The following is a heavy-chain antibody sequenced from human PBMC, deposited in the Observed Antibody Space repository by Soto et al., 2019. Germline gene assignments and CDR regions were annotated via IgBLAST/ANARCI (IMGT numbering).Heavy chain of an antibody. CDR1: GFTFSSYS. CDR3: AKHLPIKWSPSEY. V-gene: IGHV3-23*01. Sequence: PGGSLRLSCAASGFTFSSYSMNWVRQAPGKGLEWVSSISGSGGSTYYADSVKGRFTISRDNSKNTLYLQMNSLRAEDTAVYYCAKHLPIKWSPSEYWGQGTLVTVSS. D-gene: IGHD2-15*01. CDR2: ISGSGGST. J-gene: IGHJ4*02.